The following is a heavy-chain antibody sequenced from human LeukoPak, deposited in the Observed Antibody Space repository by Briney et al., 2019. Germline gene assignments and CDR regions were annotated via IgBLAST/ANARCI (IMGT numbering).Heavy chain of an antibody. Sequence: PSETQSLTCTVSGGSISSYYWSWIRQPAGKGLEWIGRIHTSGSTNYNPSLKSRVTMSVDTSKNQFSLKLSSVTAADTAVYYCARDRYYYDSSGYYLLDYWGQGTLVTVSS. CDR1: GGSISSYY. CDR3: ARDRYYYDSSGYYLLDY. D-gene: IGHD3-22*01. V-gene: IGHV4-4*07. J-gene: IGHJ4*02. CDR2: IHTSGST.